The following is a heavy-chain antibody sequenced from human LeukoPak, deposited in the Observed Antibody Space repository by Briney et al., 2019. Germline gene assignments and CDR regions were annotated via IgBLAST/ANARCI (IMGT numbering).Heavy chain of an antibody. CDR3: ARHHGYSSSSHYFDY. CDR2: IYHSEST. V-gene: IGHV4-38-2*01. J-gene: IGHJ4*02. Sequence: SETLSLTCAVSGYSISSGYYWGWIRQPPGKGLEWIGRIYHSESTSYNPSLKRRVPISVDTSKNQFSLKLSSVTAADTAVYYCARHHGYSSSSHYFDYWGQGTLVTVSS. D-gene: IGHD6-6*01. CDR1: GYSISSGYY.